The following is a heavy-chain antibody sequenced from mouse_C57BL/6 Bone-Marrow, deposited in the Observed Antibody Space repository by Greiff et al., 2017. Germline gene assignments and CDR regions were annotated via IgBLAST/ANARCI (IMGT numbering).Heavy chain of an antibody. J-gene: IGHJ2*01. CDR3: AEAYDFDFDY. CDR2: IDPANANT. Sequence: EVQLQQSVAELVRPGASVKLSCTASGFNIKNTYIHWVKQRPEQGLEWIGRIDPANANTKYTPKFQGKATITADTSSNTAYLQLSSLTSEDAAIYYCAEAYDFDFDYWGQGTTLTVSS. CDR1: GFNIKNTY. D-gene: IGHD2-4*01. V-gene: IGHV14-3*01.